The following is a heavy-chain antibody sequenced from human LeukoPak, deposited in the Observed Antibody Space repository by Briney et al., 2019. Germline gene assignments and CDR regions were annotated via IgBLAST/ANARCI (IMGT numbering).Heavy chain of an antibody. D-gene: IGHD4-17*01. CDR2: ISASGNYI. J-gene: IGHJ2*01. V-gene: IGHV3-21*04. CDR1: EFTFSDYS. Sequence: GGSLRLSCAASEFTFSDYSMNWVRQAPGKGLEWVSSISASGNYIYYADSVKGRFTISRDNSKNTLYLQMNSLRAEDTAVYYCAKDSLSYGDYVWYFDLWGRGTLVTVSS. CDR3: AKDSLSYGDYVWYFDL.